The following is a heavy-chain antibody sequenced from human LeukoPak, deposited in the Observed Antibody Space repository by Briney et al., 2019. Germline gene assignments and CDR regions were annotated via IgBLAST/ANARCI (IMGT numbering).Heavy chain of an antibody. Sequence: KASETLSLTCTVSGGSINSNNYYWSWIRQPPGKGLEWIGEINHSGSTNYNPSLKSRVTISVDTSKNQFTLKLSSVTAADTAVYYCAGAAYYYDSSGYYAIDYWGQGTLVTVSS. D-gene: IGHD3-22*01. CDR3: AGAAYYYDSSGYYAIDY. V-gene: IGHV4-39*06. CDR1: GGSINSNNYY. J-gene: IGHJ4*02. CDR2: INHSGST.